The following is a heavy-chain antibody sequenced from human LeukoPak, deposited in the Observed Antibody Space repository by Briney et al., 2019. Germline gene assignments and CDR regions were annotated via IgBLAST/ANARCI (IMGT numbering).Heavy chain of an antibody. D-gene: IGHD6-13*01. V-gene: IGHV4-39*01. Sequence: SETLSLTCTVSGGSISSSSYYWGWIRQPPGKGLEWIGSIYYSGSTYYNPSLKSRVTISVDTSKHQFSLKLSSVTAPDTAVYYCARSNISSWYYAGHFDYWGQGTLVTVSS. CDR3: ARSNISSWYYAGHFDY. CDR1: GGSISSSSYY. CDR2: IYYSGST. J-gene: IGHJ4*02.